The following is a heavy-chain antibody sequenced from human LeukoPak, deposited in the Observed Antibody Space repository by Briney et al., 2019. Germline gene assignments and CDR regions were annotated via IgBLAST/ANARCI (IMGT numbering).Heavy chain of an antibody. V-gene: IGHV4-30-2*01. CDR1: GGSISSGDYS. J-gene: IGHJ5*02. CDR3: ARGVDHYDFWTGKNWFDP. D-gene: IGHD3-3*01. Sequence: SETLSLTCAVSGGSISSGDYSWIWIRQPPGKGLEWIGYIYHSGSTYYNPSLKSRVTISVDRSKNQFSLKLRSVTAADTAVYYCARGVDHYDFWTGKNWFDPWGQGTLVTVSS. CDR2: IYHSGST.